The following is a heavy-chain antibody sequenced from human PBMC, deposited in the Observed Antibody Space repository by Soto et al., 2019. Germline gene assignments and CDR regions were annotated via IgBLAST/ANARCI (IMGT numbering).Heavy chain of an antibody. CDR1: GFTFDDYA. CDR3: AKGGPDGFCSGGRCYFDY. J-gene: IGHJ4*02. V-gene: IGHV3-9*01. CDR2: ISWNSNII. Sequence: PGGSLRLSCAASGFTFDDYAMRWVRRVPGKGLEWVSSISWNSNIIGYADSVKGRFTISRDNAKNSLYLQMNSLRPEDTALYYCAKGGPDGFCSGGRCYFDYWGQGTLVTVSS. D-gene: IGHD2-15*01.